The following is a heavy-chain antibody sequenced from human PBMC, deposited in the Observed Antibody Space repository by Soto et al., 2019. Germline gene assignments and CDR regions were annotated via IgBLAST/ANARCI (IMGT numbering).Heavy chain of an antibody. D-gene: IGHD3-9*01. J-gene: IGHJ2*01. Sequence: TSETLSLTCTVSGGFISSSNYYWGWLRQAPGKELEWIGSIFYSGSTCHSPSLKSRVTMSVDTSKTAFSLQMTYVTAADTAVYYCARHRLVSRYFDLWGRGTLVTVSS. V-gene: IGHV4-39*01. CDR1: GGFISSSNYY. CDR2: IFYSGST. CDR3: ARHRLVSRYFDL.